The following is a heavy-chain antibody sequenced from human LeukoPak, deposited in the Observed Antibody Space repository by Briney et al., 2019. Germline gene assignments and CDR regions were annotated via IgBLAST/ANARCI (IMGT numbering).Heavy chain of an antibody. V-gene: IGHV4-39*01. CDR2: IYYSGST. D-gene: IGHD3-10*01. Sequence: SETLFLTCTVSGGSISSSSYYWGWICQPPGKGLEWIGSIYYSGSTYYNPSLKSRVTISVDTSKNQFSLKLSSVTAADTAVYYCARLGDVLLWFGPFDPWGQGTLVTVSS. J-gene: IGHJ5*02. CDR1: GGSISSSSYY. CDR3: ARLGDVLLWFGPFDP.